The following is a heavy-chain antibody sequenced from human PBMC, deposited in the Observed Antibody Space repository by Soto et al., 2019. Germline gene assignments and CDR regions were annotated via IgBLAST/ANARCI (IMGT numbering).Heavy chain of an antibody. CDR3: ARVRFGDPFDF. D-gene: IGHD2-21*02. CDR1: GGSITSNHW. V-gene: IGHV4-4*02. Sequence: QLQLQESGPGLVKPSGTLSLTCSVSGGSITSNHWWSWVRQAPGKGLEWIGEIFHRGTSHHNPSLESRVTLSVDKSKNQFSLMLTSVTAADTAVYYCARVRFGDPFDFWGQGTLVTVSS. CDR2: IFHRGTS. J-gene: IGHJ4*02.